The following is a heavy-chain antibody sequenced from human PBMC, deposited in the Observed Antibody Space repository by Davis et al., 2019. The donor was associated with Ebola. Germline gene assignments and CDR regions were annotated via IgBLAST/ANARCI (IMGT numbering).Heavy chain of an antibody. D-gene: IGHD5-18*01. J-gene: IGHJ6*02. CDR1: GDSVSSRNW. CDR3: ARGADTAMVSMDV. V-gene: IGHV4-4*02. Sequence: SETLSLTCAVSGDSVSSRNWWSWVRQPPGKGLEWIGEIYHGGITNYNPSLKSRVTISLDMSKHQFSLNLTSVTAADTAVYYCARGADTAMVSMDVWGQGTTVTVSS. CDR2: IYHGGIT.